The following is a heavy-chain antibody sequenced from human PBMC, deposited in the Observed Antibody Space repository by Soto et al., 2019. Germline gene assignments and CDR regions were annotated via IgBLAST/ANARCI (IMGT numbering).Heavy chain of an antibody. V-gene: IGHV3-49*03. CDR1: GFTFGDYA. D-gene: IGHD6-13*01. CDR2: IRSKAYGGTT. CDR3: TRFGDSEYSSSWFYYYGMDV. J-gene: IGHJ6*02. Sequence: LRLSCTASGFTFGDYAMSWFRQAPGKGLEWVGFIRSKAYGGTTEYAASVKGRFTISRDDSKSIAYLQMNSLKTEDTAVYYCTRFGDSEYSSSWFYYYGMDVWGQGTLVTVSS.